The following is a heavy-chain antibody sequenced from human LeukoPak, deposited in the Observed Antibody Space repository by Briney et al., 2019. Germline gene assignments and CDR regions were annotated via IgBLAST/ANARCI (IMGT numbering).Heavy chain of an antibody. CDR2: IDPTDSYI. CDR3: ARLDILTGYYYGMDV. J-gene: IGHJ6*02. V-gene: IGHV5-10-1*01. CDR1: GYSFITYW. Sequence: GESLKISCRASGYSFITYWISWLRLMPGKGLEWMGRIDPTDSYIDYNPSFQGHVTLSADKSISTAYLQWTSLKASDTAMYYCARLDILTGYYYGMDVWGQGTTVTVSS. D-gene: IGHD3-9*01.